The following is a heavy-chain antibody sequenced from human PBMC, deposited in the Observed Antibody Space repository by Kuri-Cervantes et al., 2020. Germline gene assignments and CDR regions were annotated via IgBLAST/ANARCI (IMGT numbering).Heavy chain of an antibody. D-gene: IGHD3-9*01. V-gene: IGHV4-30-2*01. CDR1: GGSISSYY. Sequence: LRLSCTVSGGSISSYYWSWIRQPPGKGLEWIGYIYHSGSTYYNPSLKSRVTISVDRSKNQFSLKLSSVTAADTAVYYCARLKLRYFDWSTTGGGAFDIWGQGTMVTVSS. CDR2: IYHSGST. J-gene: IGHJ3*02. CDR3: ARLKLRYFDWSTTGGGAFDI.